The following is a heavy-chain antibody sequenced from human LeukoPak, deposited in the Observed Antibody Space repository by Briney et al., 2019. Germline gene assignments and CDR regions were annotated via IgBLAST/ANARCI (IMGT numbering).Heavy chain of an antibody. J-gene: IGHJ4*02. D-gene: IGHD3-22*01. V-gene: IGHV4-4*07. CDR3: ARTYYDSSGYHYYFDY. CDR2: IYTNGNT. Sequence: SETLSLTCTVSGGSISSYYWSWIRQPPGKGLEWIGRIYTNGNTNYNPSLKSRVTMSVDTSKNQFSLKLSSVTAADTAVYYCARTYYDSSGYHYYFDYWGQGTLVTVSS. CDR1: GGSISSYY.